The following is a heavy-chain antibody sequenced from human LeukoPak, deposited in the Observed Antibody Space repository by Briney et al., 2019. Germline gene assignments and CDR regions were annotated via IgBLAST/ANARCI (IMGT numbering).Heavy chain of an antibody. CDR1: GYTFTSYD. V-gene: IGHV1-8*03. J-gene: IGHJ6*03. D-gene: IGHD4-17*01. CDR3: ARGPATVTTESAYYYYYMDV. CDR2: MNPNCGNT. Sequence: GASVKVSCKASGYTFTSYDINWVRQATGQGLEWMGWMNPNCGNTGYAQKFQGRVTITRNTSISTAYMELSSLRSEDTAVYYCARGPATVTTESAYYYYYMDVWGKGTTVTVSS.